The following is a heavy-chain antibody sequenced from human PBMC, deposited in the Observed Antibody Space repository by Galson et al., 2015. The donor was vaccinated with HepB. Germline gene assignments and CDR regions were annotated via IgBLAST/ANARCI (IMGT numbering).Heavy chain of an antibody. CDR3: AKDVEPPYYDFWSGEGYFDY. Sequence: SLRLSCAASGFTFSSYAMSWVRQAPGKGLEWVSAISGSGGSTYYADSVKGRFTISRDNSKNTRYLQMNSLRAEDTAVYYCAKDVEPPYYDFWSGEGYFDYWGQGTLVTVSS. CDR1: GFTFSSYA. J-gene: IGHJ4*02. D-gene: IGHD3-3*01. V-gene: IGHV3-23*01. CDR2: ISGSGGST.